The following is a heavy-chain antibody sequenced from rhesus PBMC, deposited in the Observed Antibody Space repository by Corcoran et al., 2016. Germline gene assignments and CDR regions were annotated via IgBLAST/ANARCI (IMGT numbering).Heavy chain of an antibody. V-gene: IGHV4S10*01. D-gene: IGHD4-17*01. Sequence: QVQLQESGPGVLKPSETLSLTCAVSGVSIRDSHRWSWLRQPPGKGLEWIGVFIGRSTNTNSNPSRKRRVIMSKDTSKNQFSLKLSSVTAADTAVYYCVRDWNSYGNYDYWGQGVLVAVSS. CDR1: GVSIRDSHR. J-gene: IGHJ4*01. CDR2: FIGRSTNT. CDR3: VRDWNSYGNYDY.